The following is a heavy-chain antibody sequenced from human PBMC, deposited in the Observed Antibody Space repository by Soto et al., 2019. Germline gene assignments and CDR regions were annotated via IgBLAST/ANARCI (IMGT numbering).Heavy chain of an antibody. Sequence: EVQLLESGGDVVRPGGSLRLSCAASGFTFSSYAMGWVRQAPGKGLEWVAGVSRAGTYTFYADSVRGRFSISRDNSRETGNVYTNALRGDEPAVYFVEKYPVTEDWGEPGGQGTLVSVS. CDR3: EKYPVTEDWGEP. CDR2: VSRAGTYT. CDR1: GFTFSSYA. J-gene: IGHJ5*02. V-gene: IGHV3-23*01. D-gene: IGHD2-21*02.